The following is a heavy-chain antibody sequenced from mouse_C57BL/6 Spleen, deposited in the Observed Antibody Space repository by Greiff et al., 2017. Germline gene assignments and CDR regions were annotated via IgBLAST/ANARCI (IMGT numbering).Heavy chain of an antibody. J-gene: IGHJ3*01. D-gene: IGHD1-1*01. Sequence: QVQLQQSGAELVKPGASVKISCKASGYAFSSYWMNWVKQRPGKGLEWIGQIYPGDGDTNYNGKFKGKAKLTADKSSSTAYMQLSSLTAEDSAVYCCAREDYYGSSPLFAYWGQGTLVTVSA. V-gene: IGHV1-80*01. CDR1: GYAFSSYW. CDR3: AREDYYGSSPLFAY. CDR2: IYPGDGDT.